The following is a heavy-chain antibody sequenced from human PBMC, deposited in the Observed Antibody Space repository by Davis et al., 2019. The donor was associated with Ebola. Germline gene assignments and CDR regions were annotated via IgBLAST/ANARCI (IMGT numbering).Heavy chain of an antibody. D-gene: IGHD5-18*01. CDR1: GFTVSSNY. CDR3: AKDRDYTAMAIYYYYGMDV. CDR2: IYSGGST. J-gene: IGHJ6*02. Sequence: GESLKISCAASGFTVSSNYMSWVRQAPGKGLEWVSVIYSGGSTYYADSVKGRFTISRDNSKNTLYLQMNSLRAEDTAVYYCAKDRDYTAMAIYYYYGMDVWGQGTTVTVSS. V-gene: IGHV3-53*01.